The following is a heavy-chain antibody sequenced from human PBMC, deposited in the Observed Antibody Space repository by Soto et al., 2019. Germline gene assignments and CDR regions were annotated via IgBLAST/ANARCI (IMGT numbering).Heavy chain of an antibody. Sequence: GGSLRLSCAASGFTFSSYAMHWVRQAPGKGLEWVAVISYDGSNKYYADSVKGRFTISRDNSKNTLYLQMNSLRAEDTAVYYCARDFPDEGATMVLYYYYYGMDVWGQGTTVTVSS. CDR1: GFTFSSYA. J-gene: IGHJ6*02. D-gene: IGHD3-10*01. CDR2: ISYDGSNK. V-gene: IGHV3-30-3*01. CDR3: ARDFPDEGATMVLYYYYYGMDV.